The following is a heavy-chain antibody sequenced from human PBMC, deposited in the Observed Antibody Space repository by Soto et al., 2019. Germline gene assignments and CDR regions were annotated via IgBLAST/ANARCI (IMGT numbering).Heavy chain of an antibody. V-gene: IGHV3-43*01. CDR3: AKEKDRIFDY. Sequence: GGSLRLSCAGSGFTFDDHTMHWVRQAPGKGLEWVSLITWDAGSAFYADSVRGRFTISRDNSKNSLYLQMNSLRTEDSALYYCAKEKDRIFDYWGRGXPVTVSS. CDR2: ITWDAGSA. J-gene: IGHJ4*02. CDR1: GFTFDDHT.